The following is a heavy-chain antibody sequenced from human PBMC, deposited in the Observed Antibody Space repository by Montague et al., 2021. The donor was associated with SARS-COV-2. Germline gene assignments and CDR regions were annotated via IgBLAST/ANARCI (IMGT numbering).Heavy chain of an antibody. Sequence: TLSLTCTVYGGTISSGIYYWSWFRQPTGKGLEWMGRISISWITNPNPSPKSRVTISVDTPKNQFSLKLSSVTSADTDVYYCARDIAVAGLFDYWGQGTLVTVAS. CDR3: ARDIAVAGLFDY. CDR1: GGTISSGIYY. CDR2: ISISWIT. D-gene: IGHD6-19*01. J-gene: IGHJ4*02. V-gene: IGHV4-61*02.